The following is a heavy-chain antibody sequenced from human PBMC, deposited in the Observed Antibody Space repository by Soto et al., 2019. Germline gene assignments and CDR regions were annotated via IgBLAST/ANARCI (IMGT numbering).Heavy chain of an antibody. V-gene: IGHV3-30*18. J-gene: IGHJ1*01. D-gene: IGHD6-13*01. CDR1: GFTFSSYG. CDR3: AKPVGGSSWALEYFQH. Sequence: GSLRLSCAASGFTFSSYGMHWVRQAPGKGLEWVAVISYDGSNKYYADSVKGRFTISRDNSKNTLYLQMNSLRAEDTAVYYCAKPVGGSSWALEYFQHWGQGTLVTVSS. CDR2: ISYDGSNK.